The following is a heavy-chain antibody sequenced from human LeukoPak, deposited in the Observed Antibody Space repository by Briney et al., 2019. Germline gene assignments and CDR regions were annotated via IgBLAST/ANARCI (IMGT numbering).Heavy chain of an antibody. CDR1: GGSISSSNW. CDR2: IYHSGST. D-gene: IGHD6-19*01. Sequence: SGTLSLTCAVSGGSISSSNWWSWVRQPPGKGLEWIGEIYHSGSTNYNPSLKSRVTISVDKSKNQFSLKLSSVTAADTAVYYCARAASGLVRVYYYYGMDVWGQGTTVTVSS. V-gene: IGHV4-4*02. CDR3: ARAASGLVRVYYYYGMDV. J-gene: IGHJ6*02.